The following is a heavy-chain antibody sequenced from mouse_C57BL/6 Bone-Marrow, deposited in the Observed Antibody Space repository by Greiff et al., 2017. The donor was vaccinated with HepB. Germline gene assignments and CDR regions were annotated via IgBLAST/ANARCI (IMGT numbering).Heavy chain of an antibody. CDR1: GYTFTSYW. J-gene: IGHJ4*01. CDR2: IYPGNSDT. V-gene: IGHV1-5*01. CDR3: AHSRNDAMDY. Sequence: EVQLQQPGTVLVRPGASVKMSCKTSGYTFTSYWMHWVKQRPGQGLEWMGVIYPGNSDTSYNQKFKGKAKLTVDTSTSTAYMELSSLTDEDSAVYYSAHSRNDAMDYWGQGTSVTVSS.